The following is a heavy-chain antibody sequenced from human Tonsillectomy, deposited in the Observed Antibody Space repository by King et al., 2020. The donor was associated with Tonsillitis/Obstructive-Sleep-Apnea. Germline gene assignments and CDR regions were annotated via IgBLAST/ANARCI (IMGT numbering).Heavy chain of an antibody. J-gene: IGHJ4*02. Sequence: VQLVESGGGLVKPGGSLRLSCAASGFTFSDYYMSWIRQAPGKGLEWVSYISSSGSAIYYADSVKGRFTISRDNARKSLYLQMNSVRAEDTAVYYCARLDLEWFHFFDYGGQGTLVTVSS. CDR2: ISSSGSAI. CDR3: ARLDLEWFHFFDY. D-gene: IGHD3-3*01. V-gene: IGHV3-11*01. CDR1: GFTFSDYY.